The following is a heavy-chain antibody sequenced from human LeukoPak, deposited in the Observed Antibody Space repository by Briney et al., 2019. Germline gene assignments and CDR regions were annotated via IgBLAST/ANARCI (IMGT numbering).Heavy chain of an antibody. D-gene: IGHD4/OR15-4a*01. CDR1: GFTVSSNS. CDR2: IYSGTI. J-gene: IGHJ4*02. Sequence: GGSLRLSCAVTGFTVSSNSMSWVRQAPGKGLEWVSFIYSGTIHYSDSVKGRFTISRDNSKNTLYLQMNSLRAEDTAVYYCARRAGAYSHPYDYWGQGTLVTVSS. V-gene: IGHV3-53*01. CDR3: ARRAGAYSHPYDY.